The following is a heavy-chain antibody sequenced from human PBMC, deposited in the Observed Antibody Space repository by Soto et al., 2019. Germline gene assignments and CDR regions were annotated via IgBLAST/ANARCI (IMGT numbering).Heavy chain of an antibody. J-gene: IGHJ3*02. Sequence: GESLKISCKGSGFSFTTYWIAWVRQMPGRGLEWMGMIYPGDSDARYSPSFQGQVTISADKSISTAYLQWSSLKASDTATYYCETPGKPDTMRSFDTWGQGTMVTVSS. V-gene: IGHV5-51*01. CDR2: IYPGDSDA. CDR3: ETPGKPDTMRSFDT. D-gene: IGHD2-2*01. CDR1: GFSFTTYW.